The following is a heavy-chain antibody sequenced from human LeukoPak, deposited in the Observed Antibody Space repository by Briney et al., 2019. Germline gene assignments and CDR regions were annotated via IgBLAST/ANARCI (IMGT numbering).Heavy chain of an antibody. J-gene: IGHJ6*02. D-gene: IGHD6-19*01. CDR1: GGSISSSSYY. Sequence: SETLSLTCTVSGGSISSSSYYWGWIRQPPGKGLEWIGSIYYSGSTYYNPSLKSRVTISVDTSKNQFSLKLSSVTAADTAVYYCARVASVAGTWTTMGMDVWGQGTTVTVSS. CDR2: IYYSGST. CDR3: ARVASVAGTWTTMGMDV. V-gene: IGHV4-39*07.